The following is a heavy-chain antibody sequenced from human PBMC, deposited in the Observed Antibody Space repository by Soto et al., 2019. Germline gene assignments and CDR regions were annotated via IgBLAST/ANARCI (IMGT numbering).Heavy chain of an antibody. J-gene: IGHJ6*02. Sequence: VASVKVSCKASGGTFSSYAISWERQAPGQGLEWMGGIIPIFGTANYAQKFQGRVTITADESPSTAYMELSSLRSEDTAVYYCARLGRSGRSCSSAIIRYGIDVGGQGTT. CDR1: GGTFSSYA. CDR3: ARLGRSGRSCSSAIIRYGIDV. D-gene: IGHD2-15*01. V-gene: IGHV1-69*13. CDR2: IIPIFGTA.